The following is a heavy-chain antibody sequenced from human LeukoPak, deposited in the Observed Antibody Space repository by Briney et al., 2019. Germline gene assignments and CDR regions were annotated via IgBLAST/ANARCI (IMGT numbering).Heavy chain of an antibody. Sequence: SETLSLTCTVAYDSISSYYWSWIRQPPGKGLEWIGYIHNSGSTMYNPSLKSRLAMSLYTSKNQFSLNLNSVTAADTAVYYCARGRVGREMATIEDYWGQGTLVTVSS. D-gene: IGHD5-24*01. CDR2: IHNSGST. V-gene: IGHV4-59*01. CDR1: YDSISSYY. J-gene: IGHJ4*02. CDR3: ARGRVGREMATIEDY.